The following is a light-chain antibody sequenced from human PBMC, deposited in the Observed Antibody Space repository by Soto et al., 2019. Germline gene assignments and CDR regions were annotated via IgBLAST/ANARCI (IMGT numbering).Light chain of an antibody. V-gene: IGLV1-40*01. CDR3: QSYDISLSGSGV. CDR1: SSNIGSGSD. CDR2: GNN. J-gene: IGLJ3*02. Sequence: QSVLTQPPSVSGAPGQRVTISCTGSSSNIGSGSDVHWYQHLPGTAPKLLIYGNNTRPSGVSDRCSGSKAGTPASLAITGLQAEDEADYYCQSYDISLSGSGVFGGGTKLTVL.